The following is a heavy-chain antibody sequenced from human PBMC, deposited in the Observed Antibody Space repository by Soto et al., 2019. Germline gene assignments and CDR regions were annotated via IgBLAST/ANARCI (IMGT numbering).Heavy chain of an antibody. CDR3: ARALTGLMIDFGC. D-gene: IGHD3-9*01. V-gene: IGHV1-3*01. J-gene: IGHJ4*01. CDR2: INAGNGNT. Sequence: VASVKVSCKASGYTFTSYAMHWVRQAPGQRLEWMGWINAGNGNTKYSQKFQGRVTITRDTSASTAYMELSSLRSEDTAVYYCARALTGLMIDFGCWGQGTLVNVSS. CDR1: GYTFTSYA.